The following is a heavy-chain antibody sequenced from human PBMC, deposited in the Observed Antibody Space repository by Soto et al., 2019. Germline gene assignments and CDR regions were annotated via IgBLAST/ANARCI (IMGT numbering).Heavy chain of an antibody. CDR1: GGTFSSYA. CDR3: ATYQHGEDY. V-gene: IGHV1-69*01. J-gene: IGHJ4*02. D-gene: IGHD3-10*01. Sequence: GASVEVCCKASGGTFSSYAISWVRQAPGQGLEWMGGIIPIFGTANYAQKFQGRVTITADESTSTAYMELSSLRSEDTAVYYCATYQHGEDYWGQGTLVTVSS. CDR2: IIPIFGTA.